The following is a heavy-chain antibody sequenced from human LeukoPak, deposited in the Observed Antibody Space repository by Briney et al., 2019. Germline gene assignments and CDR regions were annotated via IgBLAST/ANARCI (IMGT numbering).Heavy chain of an antibody. CDR1: GYTFTGYG. J-gene: IGHJ4*02. CDR2: ITPYNGNT. Sequence: GSVKVSCKFSGYTFTGYGITWVRQAPGQGLEWMGWITPYNGNTNYAQKLQGRVTMTTDTSTSTAYMELRSLTSDDTAVYYCARVCHWDADNTRGDPVDYWGQGTLVTVSA. V-gene: IGHV1-18*01. CDR3: ARVCHWDADNTRGDPVDY. D-gene: IGHD1-1*01.